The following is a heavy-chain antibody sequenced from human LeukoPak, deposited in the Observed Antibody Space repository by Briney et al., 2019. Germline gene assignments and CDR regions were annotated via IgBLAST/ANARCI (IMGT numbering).Heavy chain of an antibody. J-gene: IGHJ5*02. CDR3: ARAQNEGYCSGGSCDAWFDP. V-gene: IGHV4-59*01. CDR2: IYYSGST. Sequence: KPSETLSLTCTVSGGSISSYYWRWIRQPPGKGLEWIGYIYYSGSTNYNPSLKSRVTISVDTSKNQFSLKLSSVTAADTAVYYCARAQNEGYCSGGSCDAWFDPWGQGTLVTVSS. CDR1: GGSISSYY. D-gene: IGHD2-15*01.